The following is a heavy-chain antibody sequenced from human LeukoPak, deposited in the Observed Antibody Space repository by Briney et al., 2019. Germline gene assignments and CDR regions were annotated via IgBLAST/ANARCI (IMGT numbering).Heavy chain of an antibody. V-gene: IGHV4-34*01. J-gene: IGHJ4*02. Sequence: SETLSLTCAVYGGSFSGYYWSSIRQPPGKGLEWMGEINHSGSTNYNPSFKSRVTISVDTSKNQFSLKLSSVAAADTAVYYCARCPGFQRGYDLAGYYFDYWGQGTLVTVSS. CDR3: ARCPGFQRGYDLAGYYFDY. D-gene: IGHD5-12*01. CDR1: GGSFSGYY. CDR2: INHSGST.